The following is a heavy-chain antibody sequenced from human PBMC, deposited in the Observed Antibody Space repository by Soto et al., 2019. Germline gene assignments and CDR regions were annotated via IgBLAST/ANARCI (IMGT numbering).Heavy chain of an antibody. J-gene: IGHJ4*02. Sequence: QVLLVQSGAEVKKPGASVKVSCKASGYTFNSYVVSWVRQAPGQGLEWMGWISAYNGNTKYSQNLQGRVTMTIDTTPSSAYLEVRSLRSDDTAIYYCARYFWSGQLPFYFDQWGQGTLVTVSS. V-gene: IGHV1-18*01. CDR3: ARYFWSGQLPFYFDQ. CDR2: ISAYNGNT. D-gene: IGHD3-3*01. CDR1: GYTFNSYV.